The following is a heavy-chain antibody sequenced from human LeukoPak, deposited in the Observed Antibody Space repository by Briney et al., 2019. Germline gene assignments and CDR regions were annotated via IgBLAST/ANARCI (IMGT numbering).Heavy chain of an antibody. Sequence: PSETLSLTCTVSGGAISSNNYYWGWIRQAPGKGLEWIGNIYYSGDTFYNPSLKSRVTISVDTSENQFSLKLSSVTAADTAMYYCARYSGSHYAFDIWGQGTMVTVSS. D-gene: IGHD1-26*01. J-gene: IGHJ3*02. CDR2: IYYSGDT. CDR3: ARYSGSHYAFDI. CDR1: GGAISSNNYY. V-gene: IGHV4-39*01.